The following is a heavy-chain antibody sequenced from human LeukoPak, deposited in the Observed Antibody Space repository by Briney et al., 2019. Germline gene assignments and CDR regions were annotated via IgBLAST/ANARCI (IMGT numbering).Heavy chain of an antibody. D-gene: IGHD3-10*02. CDR1: GFTFSDYY. J-gene: IGHJ6*04. CDR3: AELGITMIGGV. CDR2: ISSSGTTI. V-gene: IGHV3-11*04. Sequence: GGSLRLSCAASGFTFSDYYMSWIRQAPGKGLEWVSYISSSGTTINYADSVKGRFTISRDNAKSSLYLQMNSLRAEDTAVYYCAELGITMIGGVWGKGTTVTISS.